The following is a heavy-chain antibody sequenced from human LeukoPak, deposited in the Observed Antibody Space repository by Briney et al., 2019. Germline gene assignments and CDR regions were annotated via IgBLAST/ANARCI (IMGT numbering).Heavy chain of an antibody. D-gene: IGHD6-13*01. V-gene: IGHV3-30*02. J-gene: IGHJ4*02. CDR3: AKDIGRSSYYYFDY. Sequence: PGGSLRLSCGASGFTFSDYVMHWVRQAPGKGLEWVAFIRYDGSDKYYADSVKGRFTISRDNSKNTLYVQMNTLRAEDTAVYYCAKDIGRSSYYYFDYWGQGTLVTVSS. CDR1: GFTFSDYV. CDR2: IRYDGSDK.